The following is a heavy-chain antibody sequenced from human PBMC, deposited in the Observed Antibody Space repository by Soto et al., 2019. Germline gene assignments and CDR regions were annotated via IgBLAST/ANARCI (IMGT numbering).Heavy chain of an antibody. Sequence: GESLKISCKGSGYSFTNYWIGWVRQMPGKGLEWMGIIYPGDSDTRYSPSFQGQVTISADKSISTAYLQWSSLKASDTAMYYCATSRRVAAAAVAGKYYYYYYMDVWGTGTTVTVSS. CDR3: ATSRRVAAAAVAGKYYYYYYMDV. CDR2: IYPGDSDT. V-gene: IGHV5-51*01. J-gene: IGHJ6*03. D-gene: IGHD6-19*01. CDR1: GYSFTNYW.